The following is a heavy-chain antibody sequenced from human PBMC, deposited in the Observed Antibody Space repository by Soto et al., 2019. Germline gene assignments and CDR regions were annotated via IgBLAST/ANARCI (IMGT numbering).Heavy chain of an antibody. CDR1: GFTFSSYG. J-gene: IGHJ2*01. D-gene: IGHD2-2*02. V-gene: IGHV3-7*03. CDR3: VRGGYCGRTSCYKNFYFDL. CDR2: IKEDGSET. Sequence: VQLVESGGGVVQPGRSLRLSCAASGFTFSSYGMHWVRQAPGKGLEWVANIKEDGSETYYVDSVKGRFTISRDNSQNALYLQMNSLSADDAAVYYCVRGGYCGRTSCYKNFYFDLWGRGTLVTVSS.